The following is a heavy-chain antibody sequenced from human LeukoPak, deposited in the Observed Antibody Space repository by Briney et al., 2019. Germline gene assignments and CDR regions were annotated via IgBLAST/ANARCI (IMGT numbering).Heavy chain of an antibody. Sequence: GGSLRLSCAASGFTFSSYAMSWVRQAPGTGLEWVSAISGSGGSTYYADSVKGRFTISRDTSKNTLYLQMNSLRAEDTAVYYCAKASYYYDTRRFDYWGQGTLVTVSS. J-gene: IGHJ4*02. V-gene: IGHV3-23*01. CDR3: AKASYYYDTRRFDY. CDR1: GFTFSSYA. CDR2: ISGSGGST. D-gene: IGHD3-22*01.